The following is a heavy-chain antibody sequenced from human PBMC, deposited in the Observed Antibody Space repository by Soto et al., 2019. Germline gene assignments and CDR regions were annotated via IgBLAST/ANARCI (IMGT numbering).Heavy chain of an antibody. V-gene: IGHV6-1*01. CDR2: TYYRSKWYN. D-gene: IGHD2-21*01. J-gene: IGHJ6*02. Sequence: SQTLSLTCAISGDSVSSNSAAWNWIMQSPSRGLEWLGRTYYRSKWYNDYAVSVKSRITINPDTSKNQFSLQLNSVTPEDTAVYYCVKGGTPPVVARSDYYYDGMYFWGQGTTVTGS. CDR3: VKGGTPPVVARSDYYYDGMYF. CDR1: GDSVSSNSAA.